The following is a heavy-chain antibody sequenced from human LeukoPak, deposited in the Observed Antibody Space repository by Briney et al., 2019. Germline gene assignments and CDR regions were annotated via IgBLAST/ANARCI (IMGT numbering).Heavy chain of an antibody. CDR1: GFTASSSY. CDR3: ARYVGVSGSYYY. V-gene: IGHV3-53*01. CDR2: IYSGGST. Sequence: PGGSLRLSCAASGFTASSSYMSWVRQAPGKGLEWVSVIYSGGSTYYADSVKGRFTISRDNSKDTLYLQMNSLRAEDTAVYYCARYVGVSGSYYYWGQGTLVTVSS. D-gene: IGHD1-26*01. J-gene: IGHJ4*02.